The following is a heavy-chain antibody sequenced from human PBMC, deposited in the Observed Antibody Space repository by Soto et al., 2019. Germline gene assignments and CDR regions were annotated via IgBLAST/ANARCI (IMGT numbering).Heavy chain of an antibody. CDR3: SRPHGELELRRYAFDI. V-gene: IGHV1-46*03. CDR1: GYTFTSYY. Sequence: ASVKVSCKASGYTFTSYYMHWVRQAPGQGLEWMGIINPSGGSTSYAQKFKGRVTMTRDTSTSTDYIEMSSLRSEDTAVYFCSRPHGELELRRYAFDIWGQGTMVTVSS. J-gene: IGHJ3*02. D-gene: IGHD1-7*01. CDR2: INPSGGST.